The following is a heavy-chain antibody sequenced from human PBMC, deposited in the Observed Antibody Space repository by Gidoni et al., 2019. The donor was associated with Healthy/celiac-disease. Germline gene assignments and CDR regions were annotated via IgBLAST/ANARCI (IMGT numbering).Heavy chain of an antibody. D-gene: IGHD2-15*01. Sequence: QVQLVQSGAEVKKPGASVKVSCKASGYTFTGYYMHWVRQAPGQGLEWMGWINPNSGGTNYAQKFQGRVTMTRDTSISTAYMELSRLRSDDTAVYCCASPDCSGGSCPGFESAFDIWGQGTMVTVSS. CDR2: INPNSGGT. CDR1: GYTFTGYY. CDR3: ASPDCSGGSCPGFESAFDI. J-gene: IGHJ3*02. V-gene: IGHV1-2*02.